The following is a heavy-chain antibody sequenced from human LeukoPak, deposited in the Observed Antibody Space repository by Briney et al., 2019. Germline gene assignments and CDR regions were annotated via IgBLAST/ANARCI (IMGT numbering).Heavy chain of an antibody. Sequence: SETLSLTCTVSGGSISSSDYYWGWIRQPPGKGLEWIGSIYYSGSTYYNPSLKSRATTSVDTSKNQFSLKLSSVTAADTAVYYCSLLWFGESQNYWGQGTLVTVSS. D-gene: IGHD3-10*01. CDR1: GGSISSSDYY. CDR2: IYYSGST. CDR3: SLLWFGESQNY. J-gene: IGHJ4*02. V-gene: IGHV4-39*07.